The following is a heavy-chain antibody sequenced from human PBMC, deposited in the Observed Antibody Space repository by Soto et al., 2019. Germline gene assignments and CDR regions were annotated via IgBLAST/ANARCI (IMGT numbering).Heavy chain of an antibody. V-gene: IGHV4-34*01. Sequence: SETLSLTCAVYGGSFSGYYWSWIRQPPGKGLEWIGEINHSGGTNYNPSLKSRVTISVDTSKNQFSLKLSSVTAADTAVYYCARVSRELRNYYYYGMDVWGQGTTVTVSS. CDR3: ARVSRELRNYYYYGMDV. CDR2: INHSGGT. CDR1: GGSFSGYY. D-gene: IGHD1-7*01. J-gene: IGHJ6*02.